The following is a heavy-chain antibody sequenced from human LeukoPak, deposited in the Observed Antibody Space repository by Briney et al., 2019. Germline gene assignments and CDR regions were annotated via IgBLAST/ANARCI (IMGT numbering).Heavy chain of an antibody. D-gene: IGHD2/OR15-2a*01. CDR1: GFTFSSYA. CDR2: ISYDGSNK. CDR3: ARDPTTY. J-gene: IGHJ4*02. V-gene: IGHV3-30-3*01. Sequence: GGSLRLSCAASGFTFSSYAMHWVRQAPGKGLEWVAVISYDGSNKYYANSVKGRFTISRDNSKNTLYLQMNSLRAEDTAVYYCARDPTTYWGQGTLVTVSS.